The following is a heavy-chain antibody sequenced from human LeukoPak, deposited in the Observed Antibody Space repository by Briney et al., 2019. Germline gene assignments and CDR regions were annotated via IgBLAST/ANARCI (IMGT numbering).Heavy chain of an antibody. V-gene: IGHV3-33*01. CDR1: GFTFSSYG. D-gene: IGHD3-16*01. J-gene: IGHJ4*02. Sequence: GGSLRLSCVVSGFTFSSYGMHWLRQAPGKGLEWVAVIWYDGSEMFYGDSVKGRFSVSRDDSKNTLYLQMSSLRAEDTAVYYCTRDGGSGIDYWGQGTLVTVSS. CDR2: IWYDGSEM. CDR3: TRDGGSGIDY.